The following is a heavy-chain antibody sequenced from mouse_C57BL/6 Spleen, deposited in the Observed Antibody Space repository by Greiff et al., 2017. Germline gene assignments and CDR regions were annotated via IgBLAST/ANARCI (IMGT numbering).Heavy chain of an antibody. CDR3: AREYGSSDPTGAMDY. CDR1: GYAFTNYL. J-gene: IGHJ4*01. D-gene: IGHD1-1*01. CDR2: INPGSGGT. V-gene: IGHV1-54*01. Sequence: QVQLQQSGAELVRPGTSVKVSCKASGYAFTNYLIEWVKQRPGQGLEWIGVINPGSGGTNYNEKFKGKATLTADKSSSTAYMQLSSLTSEDSAVYFCAREYGSSDPTGAMDYWGQGTSVTVSS.